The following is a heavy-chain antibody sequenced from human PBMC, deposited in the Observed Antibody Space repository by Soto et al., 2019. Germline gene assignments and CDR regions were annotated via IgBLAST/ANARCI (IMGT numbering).Heavy chain of an antibody. V-gene: IGHV4-59*01. J-gene: IGHJ5*02. CDR2: IYYSGST. Sequence: SETLSLTCSVSGGSISSYYWSWSRQPPGKGLEWIGYIYYSGSTNYNPSLKSRVTISVDTSKNQFSLKLSSATAADTAVYYCARFSIAAAGTGWFDPWGQGTLVTVSS. CDR3: ARFSIAAAGTGWFDP. CDR1: GGSISSYY. D-gene: IGHD6-13*01.